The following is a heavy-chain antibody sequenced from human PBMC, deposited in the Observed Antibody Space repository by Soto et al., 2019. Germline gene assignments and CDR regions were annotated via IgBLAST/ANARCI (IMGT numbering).Heavy chain of an antibody. CDR2: IYYSGST. Sequence: PSETLSLTCTVSGGSISSFYWSWIRQPPGKGLEWIGYIYYSGSTNYNPSLKSRVTISVDTSKNQFSLKLSSVTAADTAVYYCGRDIAGTTVGSLGMDVCGQGTTVTVCS. CDR3: GRDIAGTTVGSLGMDV. V-gene: IGHV4-59*01. D-gene: IGHD1-7*01. J-gene: IGHJ6*02. CDR1: GGSISSFY.